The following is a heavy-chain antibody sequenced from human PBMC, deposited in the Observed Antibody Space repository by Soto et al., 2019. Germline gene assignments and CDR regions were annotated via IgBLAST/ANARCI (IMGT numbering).Heavy chain of an antibody. J-gene: IGHJ4*02. V-gene: IGHV3-30*18. CDR2: ISYDGSNK. D-gene: IGHD2-2*01. CDR1: GFTFSSYG. CDR3: AKDPLGYCSSTSCFDYFDY. Sequence: GGSLRLSCAASGFTFSSYGMHWVRQAPGKGLEWVAVISYDGSNKYYADSVKGRFTISRDNSKNTLYLQMNSLRAEDTAVYYCAKDPLGYCSSTSCFDYFDYWGQGTLVTVSS.